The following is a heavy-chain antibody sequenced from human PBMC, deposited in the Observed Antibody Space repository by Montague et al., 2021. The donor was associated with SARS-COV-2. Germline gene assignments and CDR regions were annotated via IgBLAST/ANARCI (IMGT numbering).Heavy chain of an antibody. CDR3: ARVRYYGSGTSLGMDV. V-gene: IGHV4-34*12. CDR2: LIHSGST. CDR1: GGSFSGYY. J-gene: IGHJ6*02. D-gene: IGHD3-10*01. Sequence: SETLSLTCAVYGGSFSGYYWGWIRQPPGKGLEWIGALIHSGSTNYNPSLKSRVTISVDTSKNQFSLKLSSATAADTAVYYCARVRYYGSGTSLGMDVWGQGTTVTVSS.